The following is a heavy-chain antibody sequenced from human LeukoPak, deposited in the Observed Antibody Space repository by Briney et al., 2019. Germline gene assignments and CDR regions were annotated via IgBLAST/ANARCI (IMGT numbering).Heavy chain of an antibody. Sequence: GGSLRLSCAASGFTFSSYAMSWVRQAPGKGLEWVSAISGSGGSTYYADSVKGRFTISRDNSKNTLYLQMDSLRAEDTAVYYCAREPTYYYDSSGLYYFDYWGQGTLVTVSS. D-gene: IGHD3-22*01. CDR2: ISGSGGST. CDR3: AREPTYYYDSSGLYYFDY. J-gene: IGHJ4*02. V-gene: IGHV3-23*01. CDR1: GFTFSSYA.